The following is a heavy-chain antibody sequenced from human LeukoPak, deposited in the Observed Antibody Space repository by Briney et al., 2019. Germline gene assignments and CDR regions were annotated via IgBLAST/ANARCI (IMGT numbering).Heavy chain of an antibody. D-gene: IGHD3-9*01. CDR3: ARVNNYDILSSFDS. Sequence: ASVKVSCKASGYIFTNYGISRVRQAPGQGLEWMAWINPYNGNTNYAQKLQGRVTMTTDTSTSTAYMELRSLRSDDTAVYYCARVNNYDILSSFDSWGQGTLVTVSS. V-gene: IGHV1-18*01. CDR2: INPYNGNT. CDR1: GYIFTNYG. J-gene: IGHJ4*02.